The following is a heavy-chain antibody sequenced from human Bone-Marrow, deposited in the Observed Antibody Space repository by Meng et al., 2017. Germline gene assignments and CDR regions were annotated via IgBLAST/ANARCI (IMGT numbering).Heavy chain of an antibody. Sequence: GESLKISCAASGFTFDDYAMHWIRQAPGKGLEWVSYISSSGSTIYYADSVKGRFTISRDNAKNSLYLQMNSLRAEDTAVYYCARDRQKNIVVVTATGSRREGNWYFDLWGRGTLVTVSS. CDR1: GFTFDDYA. CDR2: ISSSGSTI. J-gene: IGHJ2*01. CDR3: ARDRQKNIVVVTATGSRREGNWYFDL. D-gene: IGHD2-21*02. V-gene: IGHV3-11*01.